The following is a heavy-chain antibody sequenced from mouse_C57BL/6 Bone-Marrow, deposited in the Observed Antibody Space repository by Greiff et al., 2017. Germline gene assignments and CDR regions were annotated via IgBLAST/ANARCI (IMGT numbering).Heavy chain of an antibody. V-gene: IGHV1-64*01. CDR2: IHPNSGST. CDR3: AREGQRRLRSAMDY. D-gene: IGHD3-2*02. J-gene: IGHJ4*01. CDR1: GYTFTSYW. Sequence: QVHVKQPGAELVKPGASVKLSCKASGYTFTSYWMHWVKQRPGQGLEWIGMIHPNSGSTNYNEKFKSKATLTVDKSSSTAYMQLSSLTSEDYAVYYCAREGQRRLRSAMDYWGQGTSVTVSS.